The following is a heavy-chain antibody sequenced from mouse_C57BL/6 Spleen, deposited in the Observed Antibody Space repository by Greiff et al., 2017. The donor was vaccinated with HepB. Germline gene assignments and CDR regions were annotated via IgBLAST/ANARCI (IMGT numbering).Heavy chain of an antibody. CDR3: TRDYGSPMDY. J-gene: IGHJ4*01. Sequence: VQLQQSGAELVRPGASVTLSCKASGYTFTDYEMHWVKQTPVHGLEWIGAIDPETGGTAYNQKFKGKAILTADKSSSTAYMELRSLTSEDSAVDYWTRDYGSPMDYWGQGTSVTVSS. V-gene: IGHV1-15*01. CDR1: GYTFTDYE. D-gene: IGHD1-1*01. CDR2: IDPETGGT.